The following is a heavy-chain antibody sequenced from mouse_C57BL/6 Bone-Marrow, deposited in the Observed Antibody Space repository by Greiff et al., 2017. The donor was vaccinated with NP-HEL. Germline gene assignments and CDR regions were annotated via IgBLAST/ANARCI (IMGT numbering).Heavy chain of an antibody. CDR1: GFNIKNTY. CDR3: ALPGRLRRSWFDC. CDR2: IDPANGNT. J-gene: IGHJ2*01. Sequence: EVQLQQSVAELVRPGASVKLSCTSSGFNIKNTYMHWVKQRPEQGLEWIGRIDPANGNTKYAPKFPGKATITADTSSNTAYLQLSSLTSEDTAIYYCALPGRLRRSWFDCWGQGTTLTVSS. D-gene: IGHD2-4*01. V-gene: IGHV14-3*01.